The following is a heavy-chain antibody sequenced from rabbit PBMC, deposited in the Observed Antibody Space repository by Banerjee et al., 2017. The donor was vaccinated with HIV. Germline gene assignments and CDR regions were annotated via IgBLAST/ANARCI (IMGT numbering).Heavy chain of an antibody. CDR1: GFSFSSSYW. CDR3: ARRYGGDGYATDL. V-gene: IGHV1S40*01. D-gene: IGHD6-1*01. J-gene: IGHJ6*01. Sequence: QSLEESGGDLVKPGASLTLTCTASGFSFSSSYWICWVRQAPGKGLEWIACIYGGSSGATYYASWAKGRFTISKTSSTTVTLQMTSLTAADTATYFCARRYGGDGYATDLWGQGTLVTVS. CDR2: IYGGSSGAT.